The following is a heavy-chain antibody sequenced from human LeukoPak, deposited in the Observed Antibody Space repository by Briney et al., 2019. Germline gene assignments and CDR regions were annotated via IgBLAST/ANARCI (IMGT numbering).Heavy chain of an antibody. Sequence: GGSLRLSCAASGFTFSNYWMHWVRQAPGKGLVWVSHINSYGSSTTYADSVKGRFTMSRDNATNTLCLQMNSLRAGATAVYYCSRNPLFTLFGVLPAYFYFSSTDVWGKGSTVTVSS. CDR3: SRNPLFTLFGVLPAYFYFSSTDV. CDR2: INSYGSST. V-gene: IGHV3-74*01. CDR1: GFTFSNYW. D-gene: IGHD3-3*01. J-gene: IGHJ6*03.